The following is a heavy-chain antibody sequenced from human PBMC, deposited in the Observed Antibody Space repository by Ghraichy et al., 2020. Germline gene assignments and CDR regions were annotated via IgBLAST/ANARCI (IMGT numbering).Heavy chain of an antibody. CDR1: GYSSTSYW. J-gene: IGHJ3*02. CDR3: ARHKSIFGVVKANDVFDI. CDR2: IYPGDSDT. Sequence: GESLNISCKGSGYSSTSYWIGWVRQMPGKGLEWMGIIYPGDSDTRYSPTFQGQVTIAVDKSISTAYLQWSSLKASDTAMYYCARHKSIFGVVKANDVFDIWGQGTMVTVSS. V-gene: IGHV5-51*01. D-gene: IGHD3-3*01.